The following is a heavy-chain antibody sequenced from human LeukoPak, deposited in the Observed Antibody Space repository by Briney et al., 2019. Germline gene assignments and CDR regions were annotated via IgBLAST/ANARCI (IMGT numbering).Heavy chain of an antibody. V-gene: IGHV4-34*01. CDR3: ARAGYSSSPARKEGKIDY. CDR2: INHSGST. J-gene: IGHJ4*02. D-gene: IGHD6-13*01. CDR1: GGSFSGYY. Sequence: SETLSLTCAVYGGSFSGYYWNWIRQPPGKGLEWIGEINHSGSTNYNPSLKSRVTISVDTSKNQFSLKLSSVTAAGTAVYYCARAGYSSSPARKEGKIDYWGQGPWSPSPQ.